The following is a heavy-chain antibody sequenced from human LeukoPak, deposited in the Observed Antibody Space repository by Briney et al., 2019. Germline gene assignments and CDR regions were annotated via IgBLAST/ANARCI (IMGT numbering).Heavy chain of an antibody. Sequence: SETLSLTCTVSGGSISSYYWSWIRQPAGKGLEWIGRIYTSGSTNYNPSIKSRVTMSVDTSKNQFSLKLSAVTAADTAVYYCASGSGPTYYYYMDVWGKGTTVTVSS. D-gene: IGHD3-10*01. V-gene: IGHV4-4*07. CDR3: ASGSGPTYYYYMDV. CDR1: GGSISSYY. CDR2: IYTSGST. J-gene: IGHJ6*03.